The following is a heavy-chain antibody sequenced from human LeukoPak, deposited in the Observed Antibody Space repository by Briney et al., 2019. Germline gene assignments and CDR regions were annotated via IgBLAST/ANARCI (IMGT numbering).Heavy chain of an antibody. D-gene: IGHD3-16*02. Sequence: PSETLSLTCTVSGGSITSSSYYWGWIRQPPGKGLEWIGSVYYSGNTYYNSSLRSRVTISVDTSKNQFSLKLSSVTAADTAVYFCARQADFGGVIVSSWFDPWGEGAQVTVSS. CDR3: ARQADFGGVIVSSWFDP. CDR1: GGSITSSSYY. J-gene: IGHJ5*02. V-gene: IGHV4-39*01. CDR2: VYYSGNT.